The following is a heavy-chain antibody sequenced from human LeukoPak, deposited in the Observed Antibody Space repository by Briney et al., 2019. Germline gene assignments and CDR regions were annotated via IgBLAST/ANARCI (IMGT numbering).Heavy chain of an antibody. CDR3: ARGESYFAC. V-gene: IGHV4-59*01. CDR1: GGSINNYY. J-gene: IGHJ4*02. CDR2: IFSSGLT. Sequence: SETLSLTCSVSGGSINNYYWDWIRQPLGKGLEWIGYIFSSGLTKYNPSLKSRVTISVDTSNNQFSLKLNSVTAADTALYYCARGESYFACWGQGALVTVSS.